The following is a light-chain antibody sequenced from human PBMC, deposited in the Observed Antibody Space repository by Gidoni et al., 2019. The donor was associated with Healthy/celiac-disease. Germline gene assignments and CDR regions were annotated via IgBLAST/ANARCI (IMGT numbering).Light chain of an antibody. CDR1: QSISSY. CDR2: AAS. CDR3: QQSYSTLWT. Sequence: DIQMTQSPSSLSASVGDRVTITCRASQSISSYLNWYQQKPGKAPKLLSYAASRLQSGVPSRFSGSGSGTDFTLTISSLQPEDFATYYFQQSYSTLWTFXXXTKVEIK. J-gene: IGKJ1*01. V-gene: IGKV1-39*01.